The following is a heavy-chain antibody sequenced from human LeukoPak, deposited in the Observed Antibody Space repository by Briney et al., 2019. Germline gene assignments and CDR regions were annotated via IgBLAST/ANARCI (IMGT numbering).Heavy chain of an antibody. CDR2: IRSKAYGGTT. D-gene: IGHD4-17*01. J-gene: IGHJ6*03. Sequence: GGSLRLSCTASGFTFCDYAMSWFRQAPGKGLEWVGFIRSKAYGGTTEYAASVKGRFTISRDDSKSIAYLQMNSLKTEDTAVYYCTRGLGTTENYYYYYMDVWGKGTTVTVSS. V-gene: IGHV3-49*03. CDR3: TRGLGTTENYYYYYMDV. CDR1: GFTFCDYA.